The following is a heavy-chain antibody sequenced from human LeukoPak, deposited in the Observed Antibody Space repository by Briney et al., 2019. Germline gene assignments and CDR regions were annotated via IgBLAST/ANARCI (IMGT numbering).Heavy chain of an antibody. CDR2: INTQGTYT. Sequence: GGSLRLSCAVSGITFSSYWMHWVRQDPGRGLLWVSRINTQGTYTNYADSVRGRFTISRDNAKNTLYLQMSSLRADVTAVYYCVIDLGDYNDFWGQGTLVSVSS. J-gene: IGHJ4*02. CDR3: VIDLGDYNDF. V-gene: IGHV3-74*01. CDR1: GITFSSYW. D-gene: IGHD2-15*01.